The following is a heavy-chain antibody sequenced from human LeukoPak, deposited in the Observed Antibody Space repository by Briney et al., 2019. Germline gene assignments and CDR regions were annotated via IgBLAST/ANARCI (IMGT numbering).Heavy chain of an antibody. J-gene: IGHJ6*02. Sequence: SVKVSCKASGGTFSSYAISWVRQAPGQGLEWMGRIIPILGIANYAQKFQGRVTITADKSTSTAYMELSSLRSEDTAVYYCAGTDYVPPYYYYYGMDVWGQGTTVTVSS. CDR3: AGTDYVPPYYYYYGMDV. D-gene: IGHD3-16*01. CDR1: GGTFSSYA. V-gene: IGHV1-69*04. CDR2: IIPILGIA.